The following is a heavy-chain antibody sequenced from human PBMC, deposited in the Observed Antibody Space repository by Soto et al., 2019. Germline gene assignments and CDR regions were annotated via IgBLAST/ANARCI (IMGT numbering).Heavy chain of an antibody. Sequence: QVQLVESGGGVVQPGRSLRLSCAASGFTFSSYGMHWVRQAPGKGLVWVAVISYDGSNKYYADSVKGRFTISRDNSKNTLYLQMNSLRAEDTAVYYCAKATDMYYYDSSGFGYWGQGTLVTVSS. CDR2: ISYDGSNK. D-gene: IGHD3-22*01. CDR1: GFTFSSYG. J-gene: IGHJ4*02. V-gene: IGHV3-30*18. CDR3: AKATDMYYYDSSGFGY.